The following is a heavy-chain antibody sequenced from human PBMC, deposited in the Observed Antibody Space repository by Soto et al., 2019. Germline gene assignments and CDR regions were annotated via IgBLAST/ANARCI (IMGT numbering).Heavy chain of an antibody. D-gene: IGHD3-22*01. Sequence: GGSLSLSCAASGFTFSSYAMPWVRQAPGKGLEFVSAISSNGGSTYYANSVKGRFTISRDNSKNTLYLQMGSLRAEDMAVYYCARVGDSSGYYYNYYGMDVWGQGTTVTVSS. CDR2: ISSNGGST. V-gene: IGHV3-64*01. CDR1: GFTFSSYA. J-gene: IGHJ6*02. CDR3: ARVGDSSGYYYNYYGMDV.